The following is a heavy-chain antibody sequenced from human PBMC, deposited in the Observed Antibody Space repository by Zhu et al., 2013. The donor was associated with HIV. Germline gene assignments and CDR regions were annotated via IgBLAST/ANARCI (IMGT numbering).Heavy chain of an antibody. CDR1: GYIFTDYY. J-gene: IGHJ6*03. CDR2: VNANAGTT. D-gene: IGHD1-26*01. Sequence: QVQLVQSGAEVKKPGASVRVSCEASGYIFTDYYIHWVRQAPGQELEWMGEVNANAGTTTYAQKFQGRVTMTRDTSTSTVYMELSSLRSEDTAVYYCAKTSGSYYYYYYMDVWGKGTTVTVSS. CDR3: AKTSGSYYYYYYMDV. V-gene: IGHV1-2*02.